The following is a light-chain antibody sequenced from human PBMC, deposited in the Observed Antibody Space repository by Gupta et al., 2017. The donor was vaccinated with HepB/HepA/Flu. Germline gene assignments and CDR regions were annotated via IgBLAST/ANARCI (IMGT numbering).Light chain of an antibody. J-gene: IGLJ2*01. V-gene: IGLV2-23*02. CDR3: CSYAGSSTVVV. CDR1: SSDVGSYNL. Sequence: QSALTQPASVPGSPGQSITISCTGTSSDVGSYNLVSWYQQHPGKAPKLMIYEVSKRPSGVSKRFSGSKSGNTASLTISGLKAEDEADYYCCSYAGSSTVVVFGGGTKLTVL. CDR2: EVS.